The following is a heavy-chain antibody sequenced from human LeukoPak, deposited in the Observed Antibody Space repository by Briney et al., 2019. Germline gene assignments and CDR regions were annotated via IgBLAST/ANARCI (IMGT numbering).Heavy chain of an antibody. V-gene: IGHV3-48*03. Sequence: PGGSLRLSCAASGFTFSSYEMNWVRQAPGKGLEWVSYISSSGSNIYYADSVKGRFTISRDNAKNSLYLQMNSLRAEDTALYYCARAGDRQWKLIQGFDYWGQGTLVTVSS. J-gene: IGHJ4*02. CDR1: GFTFSSYE. CDR2: ISSSGSNI. D-gene: IGHD1-26*01. CDR3: ARAGDRQWKLIQGFDY.